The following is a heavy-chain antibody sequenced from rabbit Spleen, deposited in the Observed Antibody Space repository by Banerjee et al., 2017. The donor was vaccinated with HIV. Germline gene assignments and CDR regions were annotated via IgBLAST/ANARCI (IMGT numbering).Heavy chain of an antibody. J-gene: IGHJ3*01. V-gene: IGHV1S45*01. Sequence: ELVESGGGLVQPGESLKLSCKAPGIHFSSYGISWVRQAPGKGLEWIACVSDRSGRTDYASWAKGRFTISKTSSTTVTLQMTSLTAADTATYFCAREGPISTYAFDLWGQGTLVTVS. D-gene: IGHD8-1*01. CDR1: GIHFSSYG. CDR3: AREGPISTYAFDL. CDR2: VSDRSGRT.